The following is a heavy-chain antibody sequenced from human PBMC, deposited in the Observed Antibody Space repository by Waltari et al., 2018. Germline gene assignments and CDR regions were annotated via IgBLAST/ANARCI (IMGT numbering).Heavy chain of an antibody. D-gene: IGHD3-3*01. Sequence: EVQLVESGGGLVQPGGSLRLSCAASGFTFSSYSMNWVRQAPGKGLEWVSYISSSSSTIYYADSVKGRFTISRDNAKNSLYLQMNSLRAEDTAVYYCAGRYDFWSGYYPPAEYFQHWGQGTLVTVSS. J-gene: IGHJ1*01. V-gene: IGHV3-48*04. CDR2: ISSSSSTI. CDR3: AGRYDFWSGYYPPAEYFQH. CDR1: GFTFSSYS.